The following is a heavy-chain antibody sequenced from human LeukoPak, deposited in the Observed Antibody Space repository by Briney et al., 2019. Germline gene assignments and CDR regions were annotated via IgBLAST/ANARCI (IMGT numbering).Heavy chain of an antibody. J-gene: IGHJ4*02. Sequence: GGSLRLSCAASGFTFSNFVMHWVRQAPGKGLEWVASISPDGTNKYYADSVKGRFTVSRDNSKNTLYLQVNSLRADDTAVFYCGREGGNYAYDYWGQGTLVTVSS. CDR2: ISPDGTNK. CDR1: GFTFSNFV. D-gene: IGHD4-11*01. V-gene: IGHV3-30-3*01. CDR3: GREGGNYAYDY.